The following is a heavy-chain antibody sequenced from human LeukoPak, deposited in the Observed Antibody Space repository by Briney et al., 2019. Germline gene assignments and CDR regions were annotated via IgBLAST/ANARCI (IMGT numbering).Heavy chain of an antibody. CDR2: IYSGGST. V-gene: IGHV3-66*01. J-gene: IGHJ5*02. CDR3: VRGGESTWS. CDR1: GFTFSSYA. D-gene: IGHD2-15*01. Sequence: GGSLRLSCAASGFTFSSYAMSWVRQAPGKGLEWVSVIYSGGSTYYADSVKGRFTISRDDAKNTLYLQMNSLRAEDTAVYYCVRGGESTWSWGQGTLVTVSS.